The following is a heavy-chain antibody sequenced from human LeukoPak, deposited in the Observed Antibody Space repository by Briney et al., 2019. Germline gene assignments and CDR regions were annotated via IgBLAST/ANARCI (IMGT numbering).Heavy chain of an antibody. V-gene: IGHV4-61*05. Sequence: SETLSLTCTVSGGSISSSTYYWTWIRQPPGKGLEWIGSIHNSVTNSKPSLKSRVTISVDTSKNQSSLKLSSVTAADTAVYYCARYGGYYLDYWGQGTLVTLSS. J-gene: IGHJ4*02. CDR2: IHNSVT. D-gene: IGHD3-16*01. CDR3: ARYGGYYLDY. CDR1: GGSISSSTYY.